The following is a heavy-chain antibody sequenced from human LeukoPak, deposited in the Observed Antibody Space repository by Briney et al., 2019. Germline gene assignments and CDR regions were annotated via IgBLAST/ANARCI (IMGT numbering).Heavy chain of an antibody. V-gene: IGHV3-23*01. J-gene: IGHJ6*03. CDR3: AKGALGLNYYYYMDV. Sequence: GGSLRLSCAASGFTFSNAWMSWVRQAPGKGLEWVSAISGSGGSTYYADSVKGRFTISRDNSKNTPYLQMNSLRAEDTAVYYCAKGALGLNYYYYMDVWGKGTTVTVSS. D-gene: IGHD4/OR15-4a*01. CDR2: ISGSGGST. CDR1: GFTFSNAW.